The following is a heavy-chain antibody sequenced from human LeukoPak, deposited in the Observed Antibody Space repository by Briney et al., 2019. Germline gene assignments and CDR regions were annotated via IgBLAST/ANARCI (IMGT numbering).Heavy chain of an antibody. CDR3: ARDKASGPGSYYTLDV. D-gene: IGHD3-10*01. CDR2: INPNSGDT. Sequence: ASVKVSCKASGYTFTDYCMHWVRQAPGQGLEWMGWINPNSGDTNYAQKFQGRVTMTRDTSISTAYMEMSRLRSDDTVVYFCARDKASGPGSYYTLDVWGQGTTVTVSS. V-gene: IGHV1-2*02. CDR1: GYTFTDYC. J-gene: IGHJ6*02.